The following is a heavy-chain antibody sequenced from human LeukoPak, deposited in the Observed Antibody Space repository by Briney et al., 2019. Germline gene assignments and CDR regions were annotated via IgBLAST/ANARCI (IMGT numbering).Heavy chain of an antibody. Sequence: PGGSLRLSCAASGFTFSSYAMSWVRQAPGKGLEWVSGFSGSGGSTYYADSVKGRFTISRDNSKNTLYLEMNSLRAEDTAVYYCAKEPTEGIGAGTYYNPPFDYWGQGTLVTVSS. CDR1: GFTFSSYA. D-gene: IGHD3-10*01. CDR3: AKEPTEGIGAGTYYNPPFDY. CDR2: FSGSGGST. J-gene: IGHJ4*02. V-gene: IGHV3-23*01.